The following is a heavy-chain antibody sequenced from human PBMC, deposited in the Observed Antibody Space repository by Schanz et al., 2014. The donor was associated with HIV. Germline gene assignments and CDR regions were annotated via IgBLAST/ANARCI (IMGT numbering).Heavy chain of an antibody. V-gene: IGHV1-46*01. CDR1: GYTFAKYF. D-gene: IGHD3-16*02. CDR2: INPTGGTT. Sequence: QVQLVQSGTEVKKPGASMNVSCKASGYTFAKYFLIHWVRQAPGQGLEWMGVINPTGGTTAYAEKFQGRVTMTRDTSTSTVYMELSNLGSGDAAIYYCARDKDYTWATYRFPDSWGQGTVVTVSS. J-gene: IGHJ4*02. CDR3: ARDKDYTWATYRFPDS.